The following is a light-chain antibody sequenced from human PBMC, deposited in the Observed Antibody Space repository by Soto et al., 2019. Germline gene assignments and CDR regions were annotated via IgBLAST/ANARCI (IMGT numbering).Light chain of an antibody. CDR2: EVS. J-gene: IGLJ3*02. CDR1: SSDVGGYNF. Sequence: QSVLTQPASVSGSPGQSITISCSGTSSDVGGYNFVSCYQQHPGNAPTLMIYEVSHRPSAVSNRFSGSKSDNTASLTISGLQAEDEADYYCTSYTSSDTWVFGGGTQLTVL. V-gene: IGLV2-14*01. CDR3: TSYTSSDTWV.